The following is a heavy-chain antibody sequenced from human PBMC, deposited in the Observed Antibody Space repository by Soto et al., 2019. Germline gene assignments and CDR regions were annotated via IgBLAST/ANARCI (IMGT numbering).Heavy chain of an antibody. CDR2: ISGSGGST. CDR1: GFTFSSYA. D-gene: IGHD5-18*01. Sequence: EVQLLESGGGLVQPGGSLRLSCAASGFTFSSYAMSWVRQAPGKGLEWVSAISGSGGSTYYADSVKGRFTISRDNSKNSLYMQMNSLRAEDTAVYYCAKIGTRGYSYGYFDYWGQGTLVTVSS. V-gene: IGHV3-23*01. J-gene: IGHJ4*02. CDR3: AKIGTRGYSYGYFDY.